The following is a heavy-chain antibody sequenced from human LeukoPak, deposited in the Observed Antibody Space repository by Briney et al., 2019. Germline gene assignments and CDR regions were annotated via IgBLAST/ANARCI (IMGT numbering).Heavy chain of an antibody. V-gene: IGHV4-59*12. CDR2: IYHSGST. D-gene: IGHD6-13*01. Sequence: PSETLSLTCTVSGGSISSYYWSWIRQPPGKGLEWVGYIYHSGSTYYNPSLKSRVTISVDRSKNQFSLKLSSVTAADTAVYYCARERIAAAGMDAFDIWGQGTMVTVSS. CDR1: GGSISSYY. CDR3: ARERIAAAGMDAFDI. J-gene: IGHJ3*02.